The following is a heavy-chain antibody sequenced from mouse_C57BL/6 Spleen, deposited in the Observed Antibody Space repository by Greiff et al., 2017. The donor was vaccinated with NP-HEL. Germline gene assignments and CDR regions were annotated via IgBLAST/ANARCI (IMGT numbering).Heavy chain of an antibody. V-gene: IGHV5-17*01. CDR3: AREFYYYGSSLDY. D-gene: IGHD1-1*01. J-gene: IGHJ2*01. CDR2: ISSGSSTI. CDR1: GFTFSDYG. Sequence: EVMLVESGGGLVKPGGSLKLSCAASGFTFSDYGMHWVRQAPEKGLEWVAYISSGSSTIYYADTVKGRFTISRDNAKNTLFLQMTSLRSEDTAMYYCAREFYYYGSSLDYWGQGTTLTVSS.